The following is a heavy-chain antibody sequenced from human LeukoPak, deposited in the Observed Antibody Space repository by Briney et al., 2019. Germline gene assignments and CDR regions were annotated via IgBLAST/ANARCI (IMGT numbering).Heavy chain of an antibody. J-gene: IGHJ4*02. CDR2: IVSNGDST. CDR1: GFTFSRYG. CDR3: ARVSYSGSYYFDC. V-gene: IGHV3-64*04. D-gene: IGHD1-26*01. Sequence: GGSLRLSCSASGFTFSRYGMHWVRQAPGKGLEYVSAIVSNGDSTYYADSVKGRFTISRDNSKNTLYLQMNSLRAEDTAVYYCARVSYSGSYYFDCWGQGTLVTVSS.